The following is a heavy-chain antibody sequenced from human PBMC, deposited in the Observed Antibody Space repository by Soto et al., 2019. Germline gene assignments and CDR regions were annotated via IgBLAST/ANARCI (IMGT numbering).Heavy chain of an antibody. D-gene: IGHD2-15*01. J-gene: IGHJ4*02. CDR2: ISAYNGDT. Sequence: QVQLVQSGAEVKKPGASVKVSCKASGYTFSTYGVTWVRQAPGQGLEWMGWISAYNGDTNYAQKFQGRVTMTTDTSRTTAYMELRSPRSDDTAVYYCAKATGIDCIGDTGYSGVGDFDYWGQGTLVTVSS. V-gene: IGHV1-18*01. CDR1: GYTFSTYG. CDR3: AKATGIDCIGDTGYSGVGDFDY.